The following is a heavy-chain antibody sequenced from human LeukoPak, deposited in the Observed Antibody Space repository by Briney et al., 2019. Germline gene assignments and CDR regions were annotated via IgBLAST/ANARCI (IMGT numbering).Heavy chain of an antibody. D-gene: IGHD4-17*01. J-gene: IGHJ6*02. CDR1: GFTFSSYA. Sequence: GGSLRLSCTASGFTFSSYAMSWVRQAPGKGLEWVSAISGSGGSTYYADSVKGRFTISRDNSKNTLYLQMNSLRAEDTAVYYCAKTGYGDYFDYYYYGMDVWGQGTTVTVSS. CDR3: AKTGYGDYFDYYYYGMDV. V-gene: IGHV3-23*01. CDR2: ISGSGGST.